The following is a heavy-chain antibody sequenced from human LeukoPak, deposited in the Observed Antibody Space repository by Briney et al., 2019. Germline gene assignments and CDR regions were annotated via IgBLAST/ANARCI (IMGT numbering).Heavy chain of an antibody. J-gene: IGHJ6*02. CDR2: IYTSGST. Sequence: PSETLSLTCTVSGGSISSYYWSWIRQPAGKGLEWIGRIYTSGSTNYNPSLKSRVTMSVDTSKNQFSLKLSSVTAADTAVYYCARETTMVRGVILLINYYGMDVWGQGTTVTVSS. D-gene: IGHD3-10*01. V-gene: IGHV4-4*07. CDR3: ARETTMVRGVILLINYYGMDV. CDR1: GGSISSYY.